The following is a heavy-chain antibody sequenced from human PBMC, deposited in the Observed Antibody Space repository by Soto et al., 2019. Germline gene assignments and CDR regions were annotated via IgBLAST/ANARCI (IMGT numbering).Heavy chain of an antibody. CDR2: IYYSGST. CDR1: GGSISSSSYY. Sequence: PSETLSLTCTVSGGSISSSSYYWGWIRQPPGKGLEWIGSIYYSGSTYYNQSLKSRVTISVDTSKNQISLKLSSVTAADTAAYYCARLGGSYAVPHFDYWGQGTLVTVSS. J-gene: IGHJ4*02. V-gene: IGHV4-39*01. CDR3: ARLGGSYAVPHFDY. D-gene: IGHD1-26*01.